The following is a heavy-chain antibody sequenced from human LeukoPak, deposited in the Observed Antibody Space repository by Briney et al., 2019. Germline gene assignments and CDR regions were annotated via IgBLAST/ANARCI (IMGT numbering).Heavy chain of an antibody. CDR3: ARQYCSSTSCYYYFDY. V-gene: IGHV4-34*01. CDR2: INHSGST. CDR1: GGSFSGYY. D-gene: IGHD2-2*01. Sequence: SETLSLTCAVYGGSFSGYYWSWIRQPPGKGLEWIGEINHSGSTNYNPSLKSRVTISVDTSKNQFSLKLNSVTAADTAVYYCARQYCSSTSCYYYFDYWGQGTLVTVSS. J-gene: IGHJ4*02.